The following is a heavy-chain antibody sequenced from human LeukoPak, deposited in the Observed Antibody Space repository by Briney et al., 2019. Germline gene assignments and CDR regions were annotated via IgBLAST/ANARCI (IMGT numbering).Heavy chain of an antibody. CDR1: GFTLSYYS. CDR3: ARAAADSSSWYFDY. J-gene: IGHJ4*02. V-gene: IGHV3-30-3*01. CDR2: ISYDGSNK. D-gene: IGHD6-13*01. Sequence: GGSLRLSCAASGFTLSYYSMHWVRQAPGKGLEWVAVISYDGSNKYYTDSVKGRFTISRDNSKNTLYLQMNNLRAEDTAVYYCARAAADSSSWYFDYWGQGTLVTVSS.